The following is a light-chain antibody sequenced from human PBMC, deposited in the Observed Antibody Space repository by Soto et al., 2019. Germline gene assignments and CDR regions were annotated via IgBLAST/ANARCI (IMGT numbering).Light chain of an antibody. J-gene: IGLJ3*02. CDR3: SSFVAGNNYWV. V-gene: IGLV2-8*01. CDR1: SSDVGGYAY. CDR2: EVT. Sequence: QSALTQPPSASGSPGRSVTISCTGTSSDVGGYAYVSWFQQHPGKAPKLIIYEVTKRPSGVPDRFSASKSGNTASLTVSGLQAEDEADYYCSSFVAGNNYWVFGGGTKLTVL.